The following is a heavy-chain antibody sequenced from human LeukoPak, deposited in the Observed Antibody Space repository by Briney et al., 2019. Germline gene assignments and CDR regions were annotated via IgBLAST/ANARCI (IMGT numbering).Heavy chain of an antibody. D-gene: IGHD3-22*01. CDR2: ISTNGRIA. CDR3: ARGGLPTMIEVATHFAPGS. CDR1: GFTFSSYW. V-gene: IGHV3-74*03. Sequence: PGGSLRLSCAASGFTFSSYWMHWVRQAPGKGLVWVSRISTNGRIAAYADSVKGRFTISRDNAKNTVYLQMNSLRAEDTAVFYCARGGLPTMIEVATHFAPGSWGQGTLVSVSS. J-gene: IGHJ4*02.